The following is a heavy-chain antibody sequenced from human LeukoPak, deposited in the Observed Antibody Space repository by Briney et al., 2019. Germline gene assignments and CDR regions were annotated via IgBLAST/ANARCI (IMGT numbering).Heavy chain of an antibody. V-gene: IGHV3-30*18. CDR3: AKDSQLWGFDY. CDR2: ISYDGSNK. CDR1: GFTFSSYG. Sequence: GGSLRLSCAASGFTFSSYGMHWVRQAPGKGLEWVAVISYDGSNKYYADSVKGRFTISRDNSKNTLYLQMNSLRAEDTAVYYCAKDSQLWGFDYWGQGTLVTVSS. J-gene: IGHJ4*02. D-gene: IGHD5-18*01.